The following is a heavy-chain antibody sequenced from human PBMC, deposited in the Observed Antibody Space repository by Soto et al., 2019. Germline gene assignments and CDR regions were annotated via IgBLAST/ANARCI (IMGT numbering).Heavy chain of an antibody. J-gene: IGHJ4*02. CDR1: GFTVSSNY. D-gene: IGHD3-22*01. Sequence: GGSLRLSCAASGFTVSSNYMSWVRQAPGKGLEWVSVIYSGGSTYYADSVKGRFTISRDNSKNTLYLQMNSLRAEDTAVYYCARAGYYYDSSGYYYFDYWGQGTLVTVPQ. CDR3: ARAGYYYDSSGYYYFDY. CDR2: IYSGGST. V-gene: IGHV3-53*01.